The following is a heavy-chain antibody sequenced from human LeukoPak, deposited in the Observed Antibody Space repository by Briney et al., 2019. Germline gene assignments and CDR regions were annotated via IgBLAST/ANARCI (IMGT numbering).Heavy chain of an antibody. Sequence: GGSLRLSCAASGFTFSSYWMSWVRQAPGKGLEWVANIKQDGSEKYYVDSVKGRFTISRDNAKNSLYLQMNSLRAEDTAVYYCARGTVVVPALYYYYMDVWGKGTTVTVSS. V-gene: IGHV3-7*01. J-gene: IGHJ6*03. CDR2: IKQDGSEK. CDR1: GFTFSSYW. CDR3: ARGTVVVPALYYYYMDV. D-gene: IGHD2-2*01.